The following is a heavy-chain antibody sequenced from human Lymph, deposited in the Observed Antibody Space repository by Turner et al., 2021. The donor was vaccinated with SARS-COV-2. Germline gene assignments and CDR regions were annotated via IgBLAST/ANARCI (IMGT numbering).Heavy chain of an antibody. V-gene: IGHV3-53*01. CDR2: IYSGGST. Sequence: LKLVESGGGLIHPGGSLRLPWPAPGFTVSSNYMSWVRQAAGKGLEWVSLIYSGGSTLYADSVKGRFTISRDNSKNTLYLQMNSLRADDTAVYYCARVLPYGDYFDFWGQGTLVTVSS. J-gene: IGHJ4*02. D-gene: IGHD4-17*01. CDR3: ARVLPYGDYFDF. CDR1: GFTVSSNY.